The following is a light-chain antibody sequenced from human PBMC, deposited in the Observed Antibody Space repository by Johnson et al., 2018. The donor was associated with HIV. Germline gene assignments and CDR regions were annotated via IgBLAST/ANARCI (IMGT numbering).Light chain of an antibody. CDR2: DNN. J-gene: IGLJ1*01. CDR3: GTWDSSLSAYV. V-gene: IGLV1-51*01. CDR1: SSNIGNNY. Sequence: SVLTQPPSVSAAPGQTVTISCSGSSSNIGNNYVSWYQQLPGTAPKLLIYDNNKRPSGIPDRFSGSKSGTSATLGITGLTTGDEADYYCGTWDSSLSAYVFGTGTKVTVL.